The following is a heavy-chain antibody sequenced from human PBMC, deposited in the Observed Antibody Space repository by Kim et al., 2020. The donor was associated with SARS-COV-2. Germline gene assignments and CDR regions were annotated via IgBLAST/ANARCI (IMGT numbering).Heavy chain of an antibody. CDR3: AKGVGGSGSYYNVPIDY. Sequence: GGSLRLSCAASGFTFSSYAMSWVRQAPGKGLEWVSAISGSGGSTYYADSVKGRFTISRDNSKNTLYLQMNSLRAEDTAVYYCAKGVGGSGSYYNVPIDYWGQGTLVTVSS. CDR2: ISGSGGST. V-gene: IGHV3-23*01. D-gene: IGHD3-10*01. J-gene: IGHJ4*02. CDR1: GFTFSSYA.